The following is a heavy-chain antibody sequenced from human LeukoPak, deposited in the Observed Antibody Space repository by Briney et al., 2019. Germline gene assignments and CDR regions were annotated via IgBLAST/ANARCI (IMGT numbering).Heavy chain of an antibody. CDR3: ARDYCGGDCFPDY. D-gene: IGHD2-21*02. Sequence: ASVKVSCKASGYTFTGYYVHWVRQAPGQGLEWMGRISPNSGDTNYAQKFQGRVTMTRDTSISTAYMELSRLRSDDTAVYYCARDYCGGDCFPDYWGQGTLVTVSS. CDR1: GYTFTGYY. J-gene: IGHJ4*02. V-gene: IGHV1-2*06. CDR2: ISPNSGDT.